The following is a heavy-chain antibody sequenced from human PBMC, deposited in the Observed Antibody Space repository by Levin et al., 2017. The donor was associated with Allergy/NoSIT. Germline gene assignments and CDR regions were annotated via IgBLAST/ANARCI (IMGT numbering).Heavy chain of an antibody. J-gene: IGHJ4*02. Sequence: LSLTCAASGFTFSSYAMHWVRQAPGKGLEWVAVISYDGSTEYYADSVKGRFTISRDDSKNTLYLQMNSLRAEDTAVYYCARADSSAYPDYWGQGTLVTVSS. CDR1: GFTFSSYA. D-gene: IGHD3-22*01. V-gene: IGHV3-30-3*01. CDR2: ISYDGSTE. CDR3: ARADSSAYPDY.